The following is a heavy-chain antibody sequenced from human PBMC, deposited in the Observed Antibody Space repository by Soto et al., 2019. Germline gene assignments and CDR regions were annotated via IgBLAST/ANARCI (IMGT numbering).Heavy chain of an antibody. D-gene: IGHD6-13*01. Sequence: PGGSLRLSCAASGFTFSSYAMSWVRQAPGKGLEWVSAISGSGGSTYYADSVKGRFTISRDNSKNTLYLQMNSLRAEDTAVYYCAKDARIAAAGNDAFDIWGQGTMVTVSS. CDR3: AKDARIAAAGNDAFDI. CDR1: GFTFSSYA. V-gene: IGHV3-23*01. CDR2: ISGSGGST. J-gene: IGHJ3*02.